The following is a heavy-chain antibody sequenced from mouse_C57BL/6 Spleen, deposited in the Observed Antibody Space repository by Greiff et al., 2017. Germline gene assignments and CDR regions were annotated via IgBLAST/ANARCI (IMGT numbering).Heavy chain of an antibody. CDR2: IHPNSGST. J-gene: IGHJ2*01. Sequence: VQLQQPGAELVKPGASVKLSCKASGYTFTSYWMHWVKQRPGQGLEWIGMIHPNSGSTNYNEKFKSKATLTVDNSSSTAYMQLSSLTSEDSAVYYCARGGYGSSYSYFDYWGQGTTLTVSS. D-gene: IGHD1-1*01. CDR1: GYTFTSYW. V-gene: IGHV1-64*01. CDR3: ARGGYGSSYSYFDY.